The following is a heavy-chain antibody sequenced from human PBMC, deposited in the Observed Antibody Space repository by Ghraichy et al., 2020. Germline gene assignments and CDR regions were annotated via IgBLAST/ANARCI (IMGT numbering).Heavy chain of an antibody. CDR2: ISGSGGST. D-gene: IGHD3-10*01. CDR3: AKDSNVLLWFRELSS. CDR1: GFTFSSYA. V-gene: IGHV3-23*01. Sequence: GESLNISCAASGFTFSSYAMSWVRQAPGKGLEWVSAISGSGGSTYYADSVKGRFTISRDNSKNTLYLQMNSLRAEDTAVYYCAKDSNVLLWFRELSSWGQGTLVTVSS. J-gene: IGHJ5*02.